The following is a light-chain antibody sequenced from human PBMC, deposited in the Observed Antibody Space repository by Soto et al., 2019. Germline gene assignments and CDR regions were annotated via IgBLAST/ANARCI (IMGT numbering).Light chain of an antibody. CDR1: QSVGSN. CDR2: VAS. Sequence: IVMTQSPATLSVTQGERATLSCRASQSVGSNLAWYQQKPGQAPRLLIYVASTRATGIPARFSGSGSGTEFTLTISSLQSEDFAVYYCQQFNNWPITFGQGTRLEIK. J-gene: IGKJ5*01. V-gene: IGKV3-15*01. CDR3: QQFNNWPIT.